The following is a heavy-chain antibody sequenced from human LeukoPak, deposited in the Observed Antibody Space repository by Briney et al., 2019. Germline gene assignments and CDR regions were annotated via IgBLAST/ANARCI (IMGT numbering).Heavy chain of an antibody. Sequence: GGSLRLSCAASGFTFSSYAMTWVRQAPGKGLEWVSTISGSGGNTYYADSVQGRFTISRDNSKNSLYLQMNSLRTEDTALYYCAKDIRGDGYNSRFDYWGQGTLVTVSP. CDR2: ISGSGGNT. CDR3: AKDIRGDGYNSRFDY. V-gene: IGHV3-23*01. CDR1: GFTFSSYA. D-gene: IGHD5-24*01. J-gene: IGHJ4*02.